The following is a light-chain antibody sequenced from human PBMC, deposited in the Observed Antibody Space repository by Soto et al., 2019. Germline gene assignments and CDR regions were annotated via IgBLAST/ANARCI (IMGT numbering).Light chain of an antibody. V-gene: IGKV2D-29*02. CDR2: EVS. J-gene: IGKJ1*01. CDR3: MQSTQLPPT. Sequence: DVVMPQTPLSLSVAPGQPASISCKSSQSLLHITGETFLFWYLQKPGQSPQLLIYEVSTRVSGVPDRFSGSGSGTDFTLEISRVETDDVGIYYCMQSTQLPPTFGQGTKVDI. CDR1: QSLLHITGETF.